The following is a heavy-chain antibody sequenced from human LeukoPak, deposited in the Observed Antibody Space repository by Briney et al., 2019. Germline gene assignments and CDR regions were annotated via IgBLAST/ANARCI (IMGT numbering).Heavy chain of an antibody. D-gene: IGHD3-10*01. Sequence: GGSLRLSCAASGFTFSSYSMNWVRQAPGKGLEWVSSISSSSSYIYYADSVKGRFTISRDNAKNSLYLQMNSLRAEDTAVYYCARDLMVRGVYYFDYWGQGTLVTVSS. CDR1: GFTFSSYS. CDR2: ISSSSSYI. J-gene: IGHJ4*02. CDR3: ARDLMVRGVYYFDY. V-gene: IGHV3-21*01.